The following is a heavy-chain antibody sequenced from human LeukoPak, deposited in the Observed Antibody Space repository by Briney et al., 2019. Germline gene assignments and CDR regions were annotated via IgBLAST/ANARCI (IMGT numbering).Heavy chain of an antibody. Sequence: GSLRLSCAASGFTFSSYTMSWVRQAPGKGLEWVSTITTSDGNTYYADSVKGRFTVSRDNSKNTLYLQMNSLRAEDTAVYYCAKDGGLWVSAHWGDSWGRGALVTVSS. CDR1: GFTFSSYT. J-gene: IGHJ4*02. CDR3: AKDGGLWVSAHWGDS. D-gene: IGHD7-27*01. CDR2: ITTSDGNT. V-gene: IGHV3-23*01.